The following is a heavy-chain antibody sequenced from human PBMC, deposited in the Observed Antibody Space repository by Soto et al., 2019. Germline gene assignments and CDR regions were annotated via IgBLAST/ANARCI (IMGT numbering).Heavy chain of an antibody. Sequence: SETLSLTCTVSGGSISSSSYYWGWIRQPPGKGLEWIGSIYYSGSTYYNPSLKSRVTISVDTSKNQFSLKLSSVTAADTAVYYCARQEDCSGGSCYSVGFDYWGQGTLVTVSS. CDR3: ARQEDCSGGSCYSVGFDY. J-gene: IGHJ4*02. CDR1: GGSISSSSYY. V-gene: IGHV4-39*01. D-gene: IGHD2-15*01. CDR2: IYYSGST.